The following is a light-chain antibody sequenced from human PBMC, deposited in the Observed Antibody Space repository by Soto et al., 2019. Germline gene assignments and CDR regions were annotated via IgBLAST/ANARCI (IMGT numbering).Light chain of an antibody. Sequence: ELMLAQSPGTLSLSPGGSAALSCRASQPVSSNFLAWYQQKPGQAPRLLIYGVSSRASGIPDRFFGSGSGTDFTLTINRLEPEDFAVYYCQQYANSPITFGQGTRLEIK. J-gene: IGKJ5*01. CDR1: QPVSSNF. CDR2: GVS. V-gene: IGKV3-20*01. CDR3: QQYANSPIT.